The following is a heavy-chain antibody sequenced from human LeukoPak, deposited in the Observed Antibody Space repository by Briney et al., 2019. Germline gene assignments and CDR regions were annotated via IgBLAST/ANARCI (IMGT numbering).Heavy chain of an antibody. V-gene: IGHV3-21*01. D-gene: IGHD2-2*02. CDR2: ISSSSSYI. CDR1: GFTFSSYS. CDR3: ARPIVVVPAAILPGDY. J-gene: IGHJ4*02. Sequence: GGSLRLSCAASGFTFSSYSMNWVPQAPGKGLEWVSSISSSSSYISYADSEKGRFTISRDNAKNTLYLQMNSLRAEDTAVYYCARPIVVVPAAILPGDYWGQGTLVTVSS.